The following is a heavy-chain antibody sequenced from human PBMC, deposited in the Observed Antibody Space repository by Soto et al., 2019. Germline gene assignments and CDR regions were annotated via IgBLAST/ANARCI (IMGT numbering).Heavy chain of an antibody. CDR3: ARRITIFGAKKGYFDY. D-gene: IGHD3-3*01. V-gene: IGHV1-46*03. J-gene: IGHJ4*02. CDR2: INPSGGST. Sequence: QVQLVQSGAEVKKPGASVKVSCKASGYTLTSYYMHWVRQAPGQGLEWMGIINPSGGSTSYAQKFQGRVTMTRDTSTSTVYMELSSLRSEDTAVYYCARRITIFGAKKGYFDYWGQGTLVTVSS. CDR1: GYTLTSYY.